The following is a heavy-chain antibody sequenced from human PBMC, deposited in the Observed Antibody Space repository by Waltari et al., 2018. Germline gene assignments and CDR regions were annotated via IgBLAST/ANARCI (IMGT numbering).Heavy chain of an antibody. V-gene: IGHV3-74*01. CDR1: GFAFSSYW. D-gene: IGHD5-12*01. CDR2: IYTGASDT. J-gene: IGHJ4*02. CDR3: TRGGVGYGNFEY. Sequence: EVQLVESGGDLVQPGGSMRLSCAPSGFAFSSYWMPWVRQTAGKGLVGVALIYTGASDTYYADSVKGRFTISRDNAKNTLYLQMNSLRVEDTAVYYCTRGGVGYGNFEYWGLGTLVTVSS.